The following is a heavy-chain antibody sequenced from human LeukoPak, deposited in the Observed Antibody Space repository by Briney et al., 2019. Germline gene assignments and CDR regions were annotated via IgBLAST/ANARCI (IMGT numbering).Heavy chain of an antibody. J-gene: IGHJ4*02. V-gene: IGHV1-69*04. D-gene: IGHD3-16*01. CDR1: GGTFSSYA. CDR3: ARGETGGAFDY. CDR2: IIPIFGIA. Sequence: SVKVSCKASGGTFSSYAISWVRQAPGQGLEWMGRIIPIFGIANYAQKSQGRVTITADKSTSTAYMELSSLRSEDTAVYYCARGETGGAFDYWGQGTLVTVSS.